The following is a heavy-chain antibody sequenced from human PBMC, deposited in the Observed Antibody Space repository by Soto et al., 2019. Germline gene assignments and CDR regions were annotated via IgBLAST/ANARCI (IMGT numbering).Heavy chain of an antibody. V-gene: IGHV3-7*01. J-gene: IGHJ4*02. D-gene: IGHD4-17*01. CDR1: GFTSSSYW. CDR2: IKQDGSEK. CDR3: AASPDYGPQFDF. Sequence: GGSLRLSCAASGFTSSSYWINWVRQAPGKGLEWVANIKQDGSEKYYVDSVKGRFTISRDSAENSVYLQMHSLRAEGTAVYYCAASPDYGPQFDFWGQGSLVTVSS.